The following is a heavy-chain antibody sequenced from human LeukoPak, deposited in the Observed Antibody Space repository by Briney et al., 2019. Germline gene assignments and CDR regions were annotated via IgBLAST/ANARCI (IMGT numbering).Heavy chain of an antibody. D-gene: IGHD1-26*01. J-gene: IGHJ4*02. CDR2: IYYSGST. CDR1: GGSFSGYY. Sequence: SETLSLTCAVYGGSFSGYYWSWIRQPPGKGLEWIGSIYYSGSTYYNPSLKSRVTISVDTSKNQFSLKLSSVTAAETAVYYCARHLAPIVGATWFDYWGQGTLVTVSS. V-gene: IGHV4-34*01. CDR3: ARHLAPIVGATWFDY.